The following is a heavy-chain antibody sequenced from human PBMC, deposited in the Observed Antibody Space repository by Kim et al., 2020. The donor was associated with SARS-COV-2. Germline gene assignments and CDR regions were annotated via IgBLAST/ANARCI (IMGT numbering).Heavy chain of an antibody. CDR3: ARDYGSGSRDYYYYYGMDV. J-gene: IGHJ6*02. Sequence: KGRFTISRDNAKNSLYLQMNSLRAEDTAVYYCARDYGSGSRDYYYYYGMDVWGQGTTVTVSS. D-gene: IGHD3-10*01. V-gene: IGHV3-11*06.